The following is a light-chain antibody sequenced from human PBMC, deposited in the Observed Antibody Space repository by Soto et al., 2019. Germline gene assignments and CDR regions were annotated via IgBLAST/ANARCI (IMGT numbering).Light chain of an antibody. CDR1: QSVSSSY. CDR2: DAS. J-gene: IGKJ4*01. V-gene: IGKV3-11*01. Sequence: EIVLTQSPGTLSLSPGERATLSCRVSQSVSSSYLAWYQQKPGQAPRLLIYDASNRATGIPARFSGSGSGTDFTLTISSLEPEDFAVYYCQLRSNGPPDFGGGTKVDIK. CDR3: QLRSNGPPD.